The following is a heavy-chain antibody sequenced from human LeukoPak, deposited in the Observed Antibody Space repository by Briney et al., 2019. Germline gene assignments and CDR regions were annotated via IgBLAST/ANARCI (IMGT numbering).Heavy chain of an antibody. J-gene: IGHJ4*02. D-gene: IGHD6-13*01. CDR3: ARAFGIAAARLDY. CDR2: ISSSSSYI. V-gene: IGHV3-21*01. Sequence: GGSLRLSSAASGFTFSSYSMNWVRQAPGKGLEWVSSISSSSSYIYCADSVKGRFTISRDNAKNSLYLQMNSLRAEDTAVYYCARAFGIAAARLDYWGQGTLVTVSS. CDR1: GFTFSSYS.